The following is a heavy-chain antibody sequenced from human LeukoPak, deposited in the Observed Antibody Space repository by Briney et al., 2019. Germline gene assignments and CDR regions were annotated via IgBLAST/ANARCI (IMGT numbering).Heavy chain of an antibody. J-gene: IGHJ4*02. CDR3: ASPRGGGSSRYYFDY. V-gene: IGHV4-39*01. D-gene: IGHD1-26*01. CDR2: IYYSGTT. CDR1: VGPISVSSYY. Sequence: SETLSRTCPFPVGPISVSSYYGAWIRHPPGKGLRGIGSIYYSGTTYYNLSLKSRVTISVDTSKNQFSLKLSSVTAADAAVYYCASPRGGGSSRYYFDYWGQGTLVTVSS.